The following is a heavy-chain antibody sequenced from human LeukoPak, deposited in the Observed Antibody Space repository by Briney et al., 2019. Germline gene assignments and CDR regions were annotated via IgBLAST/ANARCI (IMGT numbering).Heavy chain of an antibody. CDR2: ISAYNGNT. CDR3: ARRFSHGPVGYYYYYYMDV. CDR1: GYTFTSYG. V-gene: IGHV1-18*01. Sequence: GASVKVSCKASGYTFTSYGITWVRQAPGQGLEWMGWISAYNGNTNYAQKLQGRVTMTTDTSTSTAYMELRSLRSDDTAVYYCARRFSHGPVGYYYYYYMDVWGKGTTVTVSS. J-gene: IGHJ6*03.